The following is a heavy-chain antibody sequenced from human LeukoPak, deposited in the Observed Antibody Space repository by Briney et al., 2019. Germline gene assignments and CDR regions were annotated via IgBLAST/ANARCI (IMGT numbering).Heavy chain of an antibody. Sequence: SVKVSCKASGGTFSSYAISWVRQAPGQGLEWMGGIIPILGTANYAQKFQGRVTITTDESTSTAYMELSSLRSEDTAVYYCARVGYYGSGSYSWFDPWGQGTLVTVSS. CDR1: GGTFSSYA. CDR2: IIPILGTA. D-gene: IGHD3-10*01. CDR3: ARVGYYGSGSYSWFDP. V-gene: IGHV1-69*05. J-gene: IGHJ5*02.